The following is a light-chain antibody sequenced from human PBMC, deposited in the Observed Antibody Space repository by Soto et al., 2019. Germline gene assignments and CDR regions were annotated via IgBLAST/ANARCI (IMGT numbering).Light chain of an antibody. V-gene: IGKV1-5*01. Sequence: DIQMTQSPSTLAASVGDRVTITCRASQSISSWLAWYQQKPGKAPKLLIYDASSLESGVPSRFSGRASGTEFTLTISSLQRDDFATYYCQQYNTYWETFGQGTKVEIQ. CDR2: DAS. CDR3: QQYNTYWET. CDR1: QSISSW. J-gene: IGKJ1*01.